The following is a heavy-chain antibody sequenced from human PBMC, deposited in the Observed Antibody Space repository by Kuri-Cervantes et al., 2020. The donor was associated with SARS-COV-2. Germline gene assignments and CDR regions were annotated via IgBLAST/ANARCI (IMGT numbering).Heavy chain of an antibody. CDR1: GGSISSSSYY. D-gene: IGHD3/OR15-3a*01. CDR3: ARDLSILDYAFDI. Sequence: SETLSLTCTVSGGSISSSSYYWGWIRQPPGKGLEWIGYIYYSGSTNYNPSLKSRVTISVDTSKNQFSLKLSSVTAADTAVYYCARDLSILDYAFDIWGQGTMVTVSS. V-gene: IGHV4-61*01. J-gene: IGHJ3*02. CDR2: IYYSGST.